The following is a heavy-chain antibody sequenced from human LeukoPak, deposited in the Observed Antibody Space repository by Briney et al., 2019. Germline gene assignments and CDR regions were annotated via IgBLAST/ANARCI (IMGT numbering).Heavy chain of an antibody. V-gene: IGHV5-51*01. CDR3: ARGRGSGSYYNVHYFDY. CDR2: IYPGDSDT. CDR1: GYSFTSYW. J-gene: IGHJ4*02. D-gene: IGHD3-10*01. Sequence: HGESLKISCKGSGYSFTSYWIGWVRQMPGKGLEWMGIIYPGDSDTRYSPSFQGQVTISADKSISTAYLQWSSLKASDTAMYYCARGRGSGSYYNVHYFDYWGQGALVTVSS.